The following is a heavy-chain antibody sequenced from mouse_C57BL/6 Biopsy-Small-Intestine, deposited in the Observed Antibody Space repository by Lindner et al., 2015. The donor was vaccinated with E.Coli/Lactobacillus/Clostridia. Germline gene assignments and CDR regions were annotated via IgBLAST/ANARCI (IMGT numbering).Heavy chain of an antibody. V-gene: IGHV1-15*01. CDR1: GYTFTDYE. D-gene: IGHD2-2*01. Sequence: QESGAELVRPGASVTLSCKASGYTFTDYEVHWVKQTPVHGLEWIGDIDPETGGTVYNQRFKGKAILTADKSSTTAYMELRSLTSEDSAVYYCTKWLHPWFAYWGQGTLVTVSA. CDR2: IDPETGGT. J-gene: IGHJ3*01. CDR3: TKWLHPWFAY.